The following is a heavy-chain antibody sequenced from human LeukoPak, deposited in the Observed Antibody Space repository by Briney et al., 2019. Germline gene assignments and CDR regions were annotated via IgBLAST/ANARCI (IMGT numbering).Heavy chain of an antibody. V-gene: IGHV4-59*01. CDR3: ARVGIRAAAQANFDY. Sequence: SETLSLTCTVSGGSLSSYYWSWIRQPTGKGLEWIGYIYYSGSTNYNPSLKSRLTISVDTSKNQFSLKLSSVTAADTAVYYCARVGIRAAAQANFDYWGQGALVTVSS. CDR2: IYYSGST. CDR1: GGSLSSYY. J-gene: IGHJ4*02. D-gene: IGHD6-13*01.